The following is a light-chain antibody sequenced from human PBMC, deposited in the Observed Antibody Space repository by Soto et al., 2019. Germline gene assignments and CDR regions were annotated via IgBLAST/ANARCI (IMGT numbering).Light chain of an antibody. V-gene: IGKV3-20*01. CDR2: GIS. J-gene: IGKJ1*01. Sequence: EIVLPQSPGTLSFSPGERATLSCRASQTISSNYFAWYQQKPGQAPRLLIYGISTRATGIPDRFSGSGSGTDFTLTISRLEPEDFEVYYCEQYGSSPRTFGQGTKVDIK. CDR1: QTISSNY. CDR3: EQYGSSPRT.